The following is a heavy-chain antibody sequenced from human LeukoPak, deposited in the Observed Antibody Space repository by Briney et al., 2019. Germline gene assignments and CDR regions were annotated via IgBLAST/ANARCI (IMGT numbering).Heavy chain of an antibody. D-gene: IGHD1-26*01. Sequence: ASVKVSCKGSGYTFTSFGISWVRQAPGQGLEWMGWINTHNGDTRYTQKLQGRLIVTTDTSTNTAYMELKSLRSDDTAVYYCARGGNTWDDWFDPWGQGTLVTVSS. J-gene: IGHJ5*02. CDR2: INTHNGDT. CDR1: GYTFTSFG. V-gene: IGHV1-18*01. CDR3: ARGGNTWDDWFDP.